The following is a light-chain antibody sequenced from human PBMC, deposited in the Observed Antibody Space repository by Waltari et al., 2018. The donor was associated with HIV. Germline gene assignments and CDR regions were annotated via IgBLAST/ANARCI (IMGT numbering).Light chain of an antibody. J-gene: IGLJ3*02. CDR2: DVN. Sequence: QTVVTQEPSFSVSPGGTVTVSCSLTSDPLSTRHFPSWYRQPPGQPPRTLIDDVNSRSSGVPDRFSGSITGGKAVLTITGAQADDECVYYCLLFVSASWVFGGGTKVTV. CDR1: SDPLSTRHF. CDR3: LLFVSASWV. V-gene: IGLV8-61*01.